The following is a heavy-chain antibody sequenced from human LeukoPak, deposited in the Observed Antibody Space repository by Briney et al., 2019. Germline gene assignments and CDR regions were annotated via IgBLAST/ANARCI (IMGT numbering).Heavy chain of an antibody. CDR1: GGSISSSSYY. Sequence: SETLSLTCTVSGGSISSSSYYWGWIRQPPGKGLEWIGSIYYSGSTNYIPSLKSRVTISIHTSKNQFSLKLSSVTAADTGVYYCARGLEELDIWGQGTMVTVSS. CDR3: ARGLEELDI. J-gene: IGHJ3*02. CDR2: IYYSGST. V-gene: IGHV4-39*07.